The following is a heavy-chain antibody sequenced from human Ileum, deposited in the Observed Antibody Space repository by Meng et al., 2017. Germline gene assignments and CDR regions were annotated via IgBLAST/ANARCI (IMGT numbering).Heavy chain of an antibody. J-gene: IGHJ5*02. V-gene: IGHV1-8*01. D-gene: IGHD4-23*01. CDR3: ARDYGGNSGWFDP. Sequence: QVQLVQSGAGVKKPGASVKVSCKASGYTFTSYDINWVRQASGQGLEWLGWMNPDSGNTGYAQKFPGRVTITRDTSRTTAYMELSSLRSEDTAVYYCARDYGGNSGWFDPWGQGTLVTVSS. CDR2: MNPDSGNT. CDR1: GYTFTSYD.